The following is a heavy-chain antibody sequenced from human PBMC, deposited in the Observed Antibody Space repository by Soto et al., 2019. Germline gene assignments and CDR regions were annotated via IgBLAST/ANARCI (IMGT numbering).Heavy chain of an antibody. CDR3: ARDLAFGLSDY. Sequence: ASVKVSCKASGYTFTSYAMHWVRQAPGQRLEWMGWINAGNGNRKYSQKFQGRVTITRDTSASTAYMELSSLRSEDTAVYYCARDLAFGLSDYWGQGTLVTVPS. V-gene: IGHV1-3*01. D-gene: IGHD3-10*01. CDR2: INAGNGNR. J-gene: IGHJ4*02. CDR1: GYTFTSYA.